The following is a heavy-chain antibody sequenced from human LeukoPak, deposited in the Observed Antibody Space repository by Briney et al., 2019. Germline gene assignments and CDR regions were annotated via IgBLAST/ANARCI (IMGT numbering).Heavy chain of an antibody. CDR2: IKPKTDGETT. CDR1: RFTFNSYA. D-gene: IGHD2-21*01. Sequence: GGSLRLSCEASRFTFNSYAMSWVRQAPGKGLEWVGRIKPKTDGETTEYAAPVKDRFSISRDDSKSMMYLQMNSLKTEDTAVYYCITPLPYSAQGGQGTLVTVSS. J-gene: IGHJ4*02. CDR3: ITPLPYSAQ. V-gene: IGHV3-15*01.